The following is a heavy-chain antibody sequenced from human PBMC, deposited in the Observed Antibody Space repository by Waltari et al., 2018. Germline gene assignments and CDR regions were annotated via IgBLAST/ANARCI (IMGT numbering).Heavy chain of an antibody. Sequence: QVQLQQSGPGLGKPSQTLSLTCAISGDSLSSDGVAWNWIRQSPSRGLEWLGRTYYRSKWSNDYAVFVKSRISINPDTSKNQFSLQLTSLTPEDTAVYYCARGRNSAFDYWDQGTLVTVSS. CDR1: GDSLSSDGVA. D-gene: IGHD1-26*01. CDR2: TYYRSKWSN. V-gene: IGHV6-1*01. J-gene: IGHJ4*02. CDR3: ARGRNSAFDY.